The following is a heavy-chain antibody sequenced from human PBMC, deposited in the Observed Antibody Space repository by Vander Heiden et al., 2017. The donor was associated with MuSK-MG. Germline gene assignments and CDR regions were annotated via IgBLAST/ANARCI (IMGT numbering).Heavy chain of an antibody. J-gene: IGHJ4*02. V-gene: IGHV4-59*08. Sequence: QVHLQESGSGLVKPSETLPLTCTVSGGALSTYIWSWTRQPPGKGLELIGYIYYSGSTNYNPSLKSRVTISVDTSKNQFSLKLSSVTAADTAVYYCARLSSSSWYYFDYWGQGTLVTVSS. CDR3: ARLSSSSWYYFDY. D-gene: IGHD6-13*01. CDR2: IYYSGST. CDR1: GGALSTYI.